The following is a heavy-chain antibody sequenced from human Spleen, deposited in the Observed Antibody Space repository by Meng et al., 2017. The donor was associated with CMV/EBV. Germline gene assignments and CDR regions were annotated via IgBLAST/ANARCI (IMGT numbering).Heavy chain of an antibody. J-gene: IGHJ4*02. CDR2: ISGSGGST. D-gene: IGHD2-2*01. CDR1: GFIFSNSP. V-gene: IGHV3-23*01. Sequence: GESLKISCAASGFIFSNSPMHWVRQAPGKGLEWVSAISGSGGSTYYADSVKGRFTISRDNSKNTLYLQMNSLRAEDTAVYYCAKAGRYQLLSLSAFDYWGQGTLVTVSS. CDR3: AKAGRYQLLSLSAFDY.